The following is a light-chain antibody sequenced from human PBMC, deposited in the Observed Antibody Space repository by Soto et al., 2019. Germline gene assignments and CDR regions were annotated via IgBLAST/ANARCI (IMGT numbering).Light chain of an antibody. CDR3: PQHGDSIN. CDR2: GAS. CDR1: QSVSSTR. J-gene: IGKJ5*01. Sequence: GEGATLSYRASQSVSSTRLAWYQQKPGQAPRLLIYGASTRAAGIADRFSGSGSGTDFTLTISRLEPEDFAVYFCPQHGDSINFGHGTRLEIK. V-gene: IGKV3-20*01.